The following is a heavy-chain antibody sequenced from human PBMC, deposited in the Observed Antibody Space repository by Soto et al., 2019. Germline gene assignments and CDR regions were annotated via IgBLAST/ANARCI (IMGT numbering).Heavy chain of an antibody. CDR1: GFTFFNYA. J-gene: IGHJ3*01. V-gene: IGHV3-23*01. Sequence: SWGSLRLSCAASGFTFFNYAINFFRHSPCKWLEWISSISDPGTSTYYANSVKGRFSMSRDNSKNTLFLQMNRLRADDTAVYFCAKSLVTPSDAFDLWGRGTLVTVS. D-gene: IGHD2-21*02. CDR3: AKSLVTPSDAFDL. CDR2: ISDPGTST.